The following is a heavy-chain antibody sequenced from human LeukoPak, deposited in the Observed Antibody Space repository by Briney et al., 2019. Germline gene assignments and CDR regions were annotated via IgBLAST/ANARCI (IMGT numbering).Heavy chain of an antibody. V-gene: IGHV3-23*01. Sequence: GGSLRLSCVASGFTFSSYSMNWVRQAPGKGLEWVSAISGSGGSTYYADSVKGRFTISRDNSKNTLYLQMNSLRAEDTAVYYCAKDRGSGGMDVWGQGTTVTVSS. D-gene: IGHD3-10*01. CDR2: ISGSGGST. CDR1: GFTFSSYS. CDR3: AKDRGSGGMDV. J-gene: IGHJ6*02.